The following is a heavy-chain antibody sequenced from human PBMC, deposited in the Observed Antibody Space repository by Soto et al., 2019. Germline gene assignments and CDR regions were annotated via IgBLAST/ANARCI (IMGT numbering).Heavy chain of an antibody. J-gene: IGHJ6*02. CDR1: GFTFSSYS. CDR3: ARDEAAAGTTYYYYGMDV. V-gene: IGHV3-48*02. CDR2: ISSSSSTI. D-gene: IGHD6-13*01. Sequence: GGSLRLSCAASGFTFSSYSMNWVRQAPGKGLEWVSYISSSSSTIYYADSVKGRFTISRDNAKNSLYLQMNSLRDEDTAVYYCARDEAAAGTTYYYYGMDVWGQGTTVTVSS.